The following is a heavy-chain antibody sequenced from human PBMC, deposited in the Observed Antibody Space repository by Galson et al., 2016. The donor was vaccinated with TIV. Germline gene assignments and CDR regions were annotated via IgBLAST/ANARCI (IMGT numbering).Heavy chain of an antibody. D-gene: IGHD3-22*01. J-gene: IGHJ4*02. V-gene: IGHV1-24*01. CDR2: FDPEYGET. CDR3: RTDLVYYYDSSGYS. Sequence: SVKVSCKVSGYTVTELSMHWVRQTPEKSLEWMGGFDPEYGETIYAQKFQGRVSMTEDTFTDTAYMELSSLVSDDTAVYYCRTDLVYYYDSSGYSWGQGTLVPVSS. CDR1: GYTVTELS.